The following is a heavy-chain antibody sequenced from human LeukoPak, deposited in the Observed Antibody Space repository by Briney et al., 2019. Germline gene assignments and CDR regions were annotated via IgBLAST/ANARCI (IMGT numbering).Heavy chain of an antibody. D-gene: IGHD1-26*01. V-gene: IGHV1-2*02. CDR2: INPNSGGT. J-gene: IGHJ4*02. CDR3: ARDLFISAGGSYSVY. CDR1: GYTFTGYY. Sequence: ASVKVSCKASGYTFTGYYMHWVRQAPGQGLEWMGWINPNSGGTNYAQKFQGRVTMTRDTSISTAYMELSRLRSDDTAVYYCARDLFISAGGSYSVYWGQGTLVTVSS.